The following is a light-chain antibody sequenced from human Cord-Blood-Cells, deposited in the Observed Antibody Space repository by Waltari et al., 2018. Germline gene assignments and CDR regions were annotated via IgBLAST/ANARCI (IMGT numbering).Light chain of an antibody. CDR1: QSVSSSY. Sequence: DIVLTQSPGTLSLSPGERATLSCRASQSVSSSYLAWYQQKPGQAPRLLIYGASSRATGIPDRFSGSGSRTDFTLTISRLEPEDFAVYYCQQYGSSPYTFGQGTKLEIK. J-gene: IGKJ2*01. V-gene: IGKV3-20*01. CDR2: GAS. CDR3: QQYGSSPYT.